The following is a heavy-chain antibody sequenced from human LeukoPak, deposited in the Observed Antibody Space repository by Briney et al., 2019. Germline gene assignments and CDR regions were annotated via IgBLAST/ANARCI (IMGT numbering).Heavy chain of an antibody. CDR1: GFTFSSYG. CDR3: AKEGIGGYDSESAFDI. J-gene: IGHJ3*02. CDR2: IRYDGSNK. D-gene: IGHD5-12*01. V-gene: IGHV3-30*02. Sequence: GGSLRHSCAASGFTFSSYGMHWVRQAPGKGLEWVAFIRYDGSNKYYAGSVKGRFTISRDNSKNTLYLQMNSLRAEDTAVYYCAKEGIGGYDSESAFDIWGQGTMVTVSS.